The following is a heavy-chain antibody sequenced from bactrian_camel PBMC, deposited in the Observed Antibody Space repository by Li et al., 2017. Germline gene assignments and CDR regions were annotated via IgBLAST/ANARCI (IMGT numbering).Heavy chain of an antibody. CDR1: AYTYGSYSRFTYSSYC. Sequence: HVQLVESGGGSVQAGGSLRLSCAASAYTYGSYSRFTYSSYCMAWFRRAPGKEREGVARIHSDGSTTYADSVKGRFTISRDNAKNTLYLQMNNLKPEDTAIYFCAAGPEDGYRFPPLSRGNYDYWGQGTQVTVSS. V-gene: IGHV3S6*01. CDR2: IHSDGST. D-gene: IGHD3*01. J-gene: IGHJ4*01. CDR3: AAGPEDGYRFPPLSRGNYDY.